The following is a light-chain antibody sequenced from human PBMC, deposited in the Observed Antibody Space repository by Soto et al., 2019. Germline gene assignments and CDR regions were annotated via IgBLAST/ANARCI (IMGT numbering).Light chain of an antibody. CDR3: QPYNSDPWT. CDR1: QTIRRW. Sequence: DIEMTQSPSTLSASVGDRVTITCRAGQTIRRWLAWYQQRPGKAPKVLIYDASTLESGVPARFSGSGSETEFTLTISSLQPEDSATYYCQPYNSDPWTFGQGTKVDIK. V-gene: IGKV1-5*01. CDR2: DAS. J-gene: IGKJ1*01.